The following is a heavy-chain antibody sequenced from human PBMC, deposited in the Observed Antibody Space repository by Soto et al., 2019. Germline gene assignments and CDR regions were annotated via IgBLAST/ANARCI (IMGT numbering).Heavy chain of an antibody. J-gene: IGHJ4*01. CDR2: IYYSGST. CDR3: AIYMFRSHLLDY. D-gene: IGHD3-10*02. V-gene: IGHV4-39*01. Sequence: SQYLSLTCTVSGGSISSSSYYWGWIRQPPGKGLEWIGSIYYSGSTYYNPSLQSRVTISVDTTKNKFSLKLSSVTAADRALYYCAIYMFRSHLLDYWCHGTRVTITA. CDR1: GGSISSSSYY.